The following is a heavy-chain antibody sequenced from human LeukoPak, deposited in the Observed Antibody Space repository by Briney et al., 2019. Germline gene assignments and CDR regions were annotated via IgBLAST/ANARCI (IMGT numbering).Heavy chain of an antibody. D-gene: IGHD4-17*01. V-gene: IGHV3-9*01. CDR1: GFTFDDYA. CDR3: AKDITPDYGDYGLGFGY. J-gene: IGHJ4*02. Sequence: GGSLRLSCAASGFTFDDYAVHWVRQAPGKGLEWVSGISWNNGSLGYADSVKGRFTISRDNAKNSLYLQMNSLRAEDTALYYCAKDITPDYGDYGLGFGYWGQGTLVTVSS. CDR2: ISWNNGSL.